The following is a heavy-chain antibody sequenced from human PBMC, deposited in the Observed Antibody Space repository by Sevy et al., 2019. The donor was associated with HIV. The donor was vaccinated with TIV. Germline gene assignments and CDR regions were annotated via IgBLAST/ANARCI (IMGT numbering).Heavy chain of an antibody. CDR3: ARDPGALWFGELGGPFDY. CDR2: ISSSSSYI. J-gene: IGHJ4*02. D-gene: IGHD3-10*01. V-gene: IGHV3-21*01. CDR1: GFTFSSYS. Sequence: GGSLRLSCAASGFTFSSYSMNWVRQAPGKGLEWVSSISSSSSYIYYADSVKGRFTISRDNAKNSLYLQMNSLRAEDTAVYYCARDPGALWFGELGGPFDYWGQGTLVTVSS.